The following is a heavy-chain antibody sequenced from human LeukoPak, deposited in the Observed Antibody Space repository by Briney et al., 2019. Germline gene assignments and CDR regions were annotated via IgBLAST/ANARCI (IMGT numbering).Heavy chain of an antibody. CDR3: ARQAYDTYYCGH. CDR2: ISSSSSYI. D-gene: IGHD3-22*01. J-gene: IGHJ4*02. Sequence: PGGSLRLSCAASEFTFSSYSMSWVRRAPGKGLEWVSSISSSSSYIYYADSVKGRFTISRDNAKESLYLQMNSLRAEDTAVYYCARQAYDTYYCGHWGEGTLVTVSS. CDR1: EFTFSSYS. V-gene: IGHV3-21*01.